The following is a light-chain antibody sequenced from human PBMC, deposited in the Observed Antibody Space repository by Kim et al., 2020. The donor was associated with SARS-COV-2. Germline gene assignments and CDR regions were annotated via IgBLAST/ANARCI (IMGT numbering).Light chain of an antibody. CDR3: SAWDRSLGAWV. CDR1: GDNVGDQG. J-gene: IGLJ3*02. CDR2: RDN. V-gene: IGLV10-54*04. Sequence: QAGLTQPPSVSKGLRQTATLTCTGNGDNVGDQGAAWLQQHQGHPPKLLSFRDNNRPSGISERFSASRSGNTASLTITGLQPEDEADYYCSAWDRSLGAWVFGGGTQLTVL.